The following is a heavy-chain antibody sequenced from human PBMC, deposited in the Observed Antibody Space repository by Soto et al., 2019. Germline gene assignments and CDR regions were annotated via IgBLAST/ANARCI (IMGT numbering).Heavy chain of an antibody. D-gene: IGHD2-15*01. CDR3: ARVSCSGGSCYLLGYMDV. J-gene: IGHJ6*03. V-gene: IGHV3-21*01. CDR2: ISSSSSYI. Sequence: GGSLRLSCAASGFTFSSYSMNWVRQAPGKGLEWVSSISSSSSYIYYADSVKGRFTISRDNAKNSLYLQMNSLRAEDTAVYYCARVSCSGGSCYLLGYMDVWGKGTTVTVSS. CDR1: GFTFSSYS.